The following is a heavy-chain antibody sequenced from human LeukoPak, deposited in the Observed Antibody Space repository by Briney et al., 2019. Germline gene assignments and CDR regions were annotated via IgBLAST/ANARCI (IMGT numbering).Heavy chain of an antibody. CDR1: GFTFSNAW. D-gene: IGHD1-26*01. V-gene: IGHV3-15*01. J-gene: IGHJ6*03. CDR2: IKSKTDGGTT. CDR3: TTDSGSYSFSYYYYYYYMDV. Sequence: PGGSLRLSCAASGFTFSNAWMSWVRQAPGKGLEWVGRIKSKTDGGTTDYAAPVKGRFTISRDDSKNTLYLQMNSLKTEDTAVYYCTTDSGSYSFSYYYYYYYMDVWGKGTTVTVSS.